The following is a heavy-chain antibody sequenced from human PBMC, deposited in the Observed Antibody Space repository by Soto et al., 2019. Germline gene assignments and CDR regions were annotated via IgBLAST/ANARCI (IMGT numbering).Heavy chain of an antibody. CDR3: VKEPGRFWYDSSAQPNDAFDI. CDR1: GFTFSSYA. Sequence: GGSLRLSCSASGFTFSSYAMHWVRQAPGKGLEYVSAISSNGGSTYYADSVKGRFTISRDNSKNTLYLQMSSLRAEDTAVYYCVKEPGRFWYDSSAQPNDAFDIWGQGTMVTV. V-gene: IGHV3-64D*08. CDR2: ISSNGGST. J-gene: IGHJ3*02. D-gene: IGHD3-22*01.